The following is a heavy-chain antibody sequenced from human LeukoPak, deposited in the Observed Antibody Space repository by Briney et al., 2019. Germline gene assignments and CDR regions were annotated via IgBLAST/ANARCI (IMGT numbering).Heavy chain of an antibody. J-gene: IGHJ4*02. Sequence: SETLSLTCTVSGGSINSFYWTWIRQPAGKGLEWIGRIYSSGSTNFNPSLKSRVTMSVDTSKNQFSLKLSSVTAADTAVHYCARERRANIVGRGRVVVTAMSDYWGQGTLVTVSS. V-gene: IGHV4-4*07. CDR3: ARERRANIVGRGRVVVTAMSDY. CDR1: GGSINSFY. D-gene: IGHD2-21*02. CDR2: IYSSGST.